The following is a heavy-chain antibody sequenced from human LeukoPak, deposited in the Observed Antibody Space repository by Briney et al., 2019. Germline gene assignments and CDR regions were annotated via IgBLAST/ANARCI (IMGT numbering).Heavy chain of an antibody. CDR2: INSDGSST. CDR1: GFTFSSYW. D-gene: IGHD6-19*01. J-gene: IGHJ4*02. CDR3: ARANWIDSGWSGGDY. Sequence: GGSLRLSCAASGFTFSSYWIHWVRQAPGKGLVWVSRINSDGSSTSYADSVKGRFTISRDNAKNSLYLQMNSLRAEDTAVYYCARANWIDSGWSGGDYWGQGTLVTVSS. V-gene: IGHV3-74*01.